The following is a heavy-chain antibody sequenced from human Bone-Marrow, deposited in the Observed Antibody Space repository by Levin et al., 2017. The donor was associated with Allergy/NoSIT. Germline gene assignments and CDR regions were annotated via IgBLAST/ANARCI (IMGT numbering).Heavy chain of an antibody. V-gene: IGHV4-34*01. J-gene: IGHJ5*02. D-gene: IGHD6-19*01. CDR1: GGSFSGYY. CDR2: INHSGST. CDR3: ARDEYSSGPGWFDP. Sequence: SETLSLTCAVYGGSFSGYYWSWIRQPPGKGLEWIGEINHSGSTNYNPSLKSRVTISVDTSKNQFSLKLSSVTAADTAVYYCARDEYSSGPGWFDPWGQGTLVTVSS.